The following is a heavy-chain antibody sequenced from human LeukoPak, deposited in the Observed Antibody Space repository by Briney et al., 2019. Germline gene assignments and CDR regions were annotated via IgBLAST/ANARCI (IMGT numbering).Heavy chain of an antibody. J-gene: IGHJ6*03. CDR1: GFTFSSYA. CDR2: ILYDGTMK. D-gene: IGHD5-18*01. Sequence: GGSLRLSCAASGFTFSSYAMHWVRQAPGKGLEWVAVILYDGTMKYYADSVKGRFTISRDNAKNSLYLQMNSLRVEDTALYYCAKDIGRVDTASTYMDVWGKGTTVTISS. V-gene: IGHV3-30*04. CDR3: AKDIGRVDTASTYMDV.